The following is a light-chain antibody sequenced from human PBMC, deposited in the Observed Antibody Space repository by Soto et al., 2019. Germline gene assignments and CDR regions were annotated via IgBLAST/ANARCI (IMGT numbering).Light chain of an antibody. CDR1: QSGTSNS. Sequence: EIGLTQDPGTLSLSAGERATLSCRANQSGTSNSLAWYKQKPGQAPSVLIYAASSRATGIPACFSGSGSATDFSLTLCRLYPEAFSAYYCQQYGISPRTFGQGTMLETK. CDR3: QQYGISPRT. J-gene: IGKJ1*01. CDR2: AAS. V-gene: IGKV3-20*01.